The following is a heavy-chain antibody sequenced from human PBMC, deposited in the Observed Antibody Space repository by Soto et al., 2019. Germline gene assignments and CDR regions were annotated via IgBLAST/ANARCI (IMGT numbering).Heavy chain of an antibody. V-gene: IGHV3-15*01. CDR2: IKSKTDGGTT. J-gene: IGHJ3*02. CDR1: GFTFSNAW. D-gene: IGHD7-27*01. Sequence: GGSLRLSCAASGFTFSNAWMSWVRQAPGKGLEWVGRIKSKTDGGTTDYAAPVKGRFTISRDDSKNTLYLQMNSLKTEDTAVYYCTTDLGTGDHLGAFDIWGQGTMVTVSS. CDR3: TTDLGTGDHLGAFDI.